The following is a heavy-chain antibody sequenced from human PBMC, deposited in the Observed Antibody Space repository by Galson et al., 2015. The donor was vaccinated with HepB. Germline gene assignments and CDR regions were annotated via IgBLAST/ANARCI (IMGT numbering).Heavy chain of an antibody. D-gene: IGHD2/OR15-2a*01. J-gene: IGHJ5*02. CDR2: SSCDGNSA. Sequence: LRLYCPAQGVAYSIHVMLWARQAPRKELEWVPVSSCDGNSAFLADSVKCRFTISRDKSNSTVYLQMNSLTLHDTALYFCVKDGRRIGIVTQSTWGQGILVTVSS. V-gene: IGHV3-30*18. CDR1: GVAYSIHV. CDR3: VKDGRRIGIVTQST.